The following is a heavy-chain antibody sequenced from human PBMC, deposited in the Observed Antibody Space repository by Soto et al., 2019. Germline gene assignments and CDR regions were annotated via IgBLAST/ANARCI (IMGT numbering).Heavy chain of an antibody. V-gene: IGHV3-23*01. D-gene: IGHD1-7*01. CDR3: AKDPLGGENYFRPNNCFDA. J-gene: IGHJ5*02. Sequence: LRLSCAASGFMFNNYAMSWVRQAPGKGLEWVSSISGRGAMTYYADPVKGRFSISRDNSKGTLYLEMNTLRAEDTAVYYCAKDPLGGENYFRPNNCFDAWGQGTLVTVSS. CDR1: GFMFNNYA. CDR2: ISGRGAMT.